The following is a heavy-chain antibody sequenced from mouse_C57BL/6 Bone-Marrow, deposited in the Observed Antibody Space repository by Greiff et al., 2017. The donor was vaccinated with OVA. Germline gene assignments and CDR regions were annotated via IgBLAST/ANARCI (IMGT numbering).Heavy chain of an antibody. D-gene: IGHD1-1*01. V-gene: IGHV1-66*01. CDR1: GYSSTIYY. CDR2: IYPGSVNA. J-gene: IGHJ4*01. Sequence: QVQLKQSGPELVKPGASVKISCKASGYSSTIYYIHWVKQRPGQGLEWFGWIYPGSVNAKYNVKFKGKATVTADTSSSTAYIQLSSLTSEDSAVYYCARNNYGGLAMDFWGQGTSVTVYS. CDR3: ARNNYGGLAMDF.